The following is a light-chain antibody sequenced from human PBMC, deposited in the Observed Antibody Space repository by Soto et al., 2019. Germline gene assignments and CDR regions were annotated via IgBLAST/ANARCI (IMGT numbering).Light chain of an antibody. CDR3: QQRTNWPRT. CDR2: WAT. V-gene: IGKV4-1*01. CDR1: QSVFYKSHNKNF. J-gene: IGKJ1*01. Sequence: VRTQSPYSLAMTKRERATINCKSSQSVFYKSHNKNFLAWYQQKPGQPPRLLIYWATTRFSGVPDRFSGSGSGTDFTLSISSLEPEDFAVYYCQQRTNWPRTFGQGTIVDI.